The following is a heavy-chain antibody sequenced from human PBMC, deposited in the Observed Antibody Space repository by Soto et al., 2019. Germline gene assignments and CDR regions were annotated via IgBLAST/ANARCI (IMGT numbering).Heavy chain of an antibody. CDR3: ASEDCRNTNCLKGFDY. CDR2: INPESGNP. Sequence: QVQMVQSGAEVKKPGDSVKVSCKASGYTFTDYYMHWVRQAPGQGLEWVGGINPESGNPKYVPKFQGRVTVTRDTYTSTAYMELNRLTSEDTAVYYCASEDCRNTNCLKGFDYWGQGTLVTVSS. CDR1: GYTFTDYY. V-gene: IGHV1-2*02. D-gene: IGHD2-15*01. J-gene: IGHJ4*02.